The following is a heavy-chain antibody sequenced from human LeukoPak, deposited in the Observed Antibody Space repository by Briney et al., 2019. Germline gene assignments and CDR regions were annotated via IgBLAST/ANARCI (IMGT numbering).Heavy chain of an antibody. J-gene: IGHJ4*02. CDR3: ARDCGGDCYHFDY. Sequence: GGSLRLSCAASGFTFSSFDMSWVRQAPGKGLEWVSYISGGVGTIYYADSVKGRFTISRNNAQNSLSLQMNSLRADDTAVYYCARDCGGDCYHFDYWGQGTLVTVSS. CDR1: GFTFSSFD. V-gene: IGHV3-48*03. CDR2: ISGGVGTI. D-gene: IGHD2-21*02.